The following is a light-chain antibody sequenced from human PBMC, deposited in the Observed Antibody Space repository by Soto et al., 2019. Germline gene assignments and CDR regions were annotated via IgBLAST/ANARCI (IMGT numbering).Light chain of an antibody. CDR1: SSNIGSNY. CDR3: AAWDDSLSVHV. Sequence: QSVLTQPPSASGTPGQRVTISCSGSSSNIGSNYVYWYQQLPGTAPKLLIYRNKQRTSGVPDRFSGSKSGTSASLAISGLRSGDEADYYCAAWDDSLSVHVFGTGTKLTVL. CDR2: RNK. V-gene: IGLV1-47*01. J-gene: IGLJ1*01.